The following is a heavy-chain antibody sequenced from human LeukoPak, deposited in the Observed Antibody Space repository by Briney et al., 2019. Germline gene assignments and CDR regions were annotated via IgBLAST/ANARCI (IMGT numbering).Heavy chain of an antibody. V-gene: IGHV5-51*01. CDR3: ARHVSAVADRDWFDP. CDR1: GYSFTSYW. J-gene: IGHJ5*02. D-gene: IGHD6-19*01. Sequence: GESLKISCKGSGYSFTSYWIGWVRQMPGKGLEWMGNIYPGDSDTRYSPSFQGQVTISADKSISTAYLQWSSLKASDTAMYYCARHVSAVADRDWFDPWGQGTLVTVSS. CDR2: IYPGDSDT.